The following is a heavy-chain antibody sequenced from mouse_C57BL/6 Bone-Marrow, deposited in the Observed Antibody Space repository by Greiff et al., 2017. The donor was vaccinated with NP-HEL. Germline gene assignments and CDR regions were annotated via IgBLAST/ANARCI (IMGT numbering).Heavy chain of an antibody. V-gene: IGHV5-4*01. CDR1: GFTFSSYA. CDR3: ARLTGTGFAY. J-gene: IGHJ3*01. CDR2: ISDGGSYT. D-gene: IGHD4-1*01. Sequence: EVHLVESGGGLVKPGASLKLSCAASGFTFSSYAMSWVRQTPEQRLEWVATISDGGSYTYYPDNVKGRFTISRDNAKNNLYLQMCHVKSEDTAMYYCARLTGTGFAYWGQGTLVTVSA.